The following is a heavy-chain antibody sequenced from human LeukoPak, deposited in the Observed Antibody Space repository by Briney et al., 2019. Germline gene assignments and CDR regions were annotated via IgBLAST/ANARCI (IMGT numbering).Heavy chain of an antibody. CDR3: ASYDFWSGGAYYFDY. V-gene: IGHV4-38-2*02. Sequence: PSETLSLTCTVSGYSISSGYYCGWIRQPPGRGLEWIGSIYHSGSTYYNPSHKRRVIISVDTSKHLFLLMLCSVTAAATAVYYCASYDFWSGGAYYFDYWGQGTLVTVSS. D-gene: IGHD3-3*01. J-gene: IGHJ4*02. CDR1: GYSISSGYY. CDR2: IYHSGST.